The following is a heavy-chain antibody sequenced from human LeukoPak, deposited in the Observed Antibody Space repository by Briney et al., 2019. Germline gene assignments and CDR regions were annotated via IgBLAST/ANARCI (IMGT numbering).Heavy chain of an antibody. Sequence: GGSLRLSCAASGFTFSSYWMHRVRQAPGKGLVWVSRIKSDGSSTSYADSVKGRFTISRDNAKNTLYLQMNSLRAEDTAVYYCARTSAARYAFDIWGQGTMVTVSS. J-gene: IGHJ3*02. CDR2: IKSDGSST. D-gene: IGHD6-6*01. V-gene: IGHV3-74*01. CDR3: ARTSAARYAFDI. CDR1: GFTFSSYW.